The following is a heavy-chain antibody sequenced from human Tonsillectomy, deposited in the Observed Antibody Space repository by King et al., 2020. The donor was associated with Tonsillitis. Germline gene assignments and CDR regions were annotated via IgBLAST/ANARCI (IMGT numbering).Heavy chain of an antibody. Sequence: QLVQSGGGLVQPGGSLRLSCVASGFTFSSYWMSWVRQAPGKGLEWVANIKQDGSEKYYVDSVKGRFTISRDNAKNSLYLQMNSLRAEDTAVYYCAREEGECVVVPAAPKYYFYGMDVWGQGTTVTVSS. CDR3: AREEGECVVVPAAPKYYFYGMDV. D-gene: IGHD2-2*01. CDR2: IKQDGSEK. V-gene: IGHV3-7*03. J-gene: IGHJ6*02. CDR1: GFTFSSYW.